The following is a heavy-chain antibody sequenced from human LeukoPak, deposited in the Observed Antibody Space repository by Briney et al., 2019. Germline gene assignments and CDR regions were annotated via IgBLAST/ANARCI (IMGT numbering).Heavy chain of an antibody. J-gene: IGHJ4*02. V-gene: IGHV4-39*01. CDR1: GGSISSSTYY. CDR3: ARYYYGSGSYYYLDY. CDR2: IYYSGST. Sequence: SETLSLTCTVSGGSISSSTYYWGWIRQPPGKGLEWIGNIYYSGSTYYNPSLKSRVTMSVDTSKNQFSLKLSSVTAADTAVYYCARYYYGSGSYYYLDYWGQGTLVTVSS. D-gene: IGHD3-10*01.